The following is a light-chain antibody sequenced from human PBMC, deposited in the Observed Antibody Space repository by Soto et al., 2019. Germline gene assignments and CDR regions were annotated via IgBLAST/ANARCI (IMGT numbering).Light chain of an antibody. CDR3: RQSYSTPWT. CDR1: QSISSY. V-gene: IGKV1-39*01. Sequence: DIQMTQSPSSLSASVGDRVTITCRASQSISSYLNWYQQKPGKAPKLLIYAASSLQSGVPSRFSGSGSGTDFTLTIISLQPEDFATYYCRQSYSTPWTFGQGTKVEIK. CDR2: AAS. J-gene: IGKJ1*01.